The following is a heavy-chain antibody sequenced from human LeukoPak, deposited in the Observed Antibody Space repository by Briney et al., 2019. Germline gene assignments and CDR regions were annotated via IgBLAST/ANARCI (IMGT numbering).Heavy chain of an antibody. V-gene: IGHV1-8*01. Sequence: GASVKVSCKASGYTFTSYDINWVRQATGQGLEWMGWMNPNSGNTGYAQKFQGRVTMTRNTSISTAYMELSSLRSEDTAVYYCATETGTIATAATLNYYYYYMDVWGKGTTVTVSS. D-gene: IGHD1-7*01. CDR2: MNPNSGNT. J-gene: IGHJ6*03. CDR3: ATETGTIATAATLNYYYYYMDV. CDR1: GYTFTSYD.